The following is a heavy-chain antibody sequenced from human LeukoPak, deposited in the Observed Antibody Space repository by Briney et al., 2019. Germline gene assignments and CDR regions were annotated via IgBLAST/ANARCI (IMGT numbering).Heavy chain of an antibody. CDR3: ARDSKAFSGYYTSFDY. V-gene: IGHV1-69*13. Sequence: ASVKVSCKASGGTFSSYAISWVRQAPGQGLEWMGGIIPIFGTANYAQKFQGRVTITADESTSTAYMELSSLRSEDTAVYYCARDSKAFSGYYTSFDYWGQGTLVTVSS. J-gene: IGHJ4*02. D-gene: IGHD3-3*01. CDR1: GGTFSSYA. CDR2: IIPIFGTA.